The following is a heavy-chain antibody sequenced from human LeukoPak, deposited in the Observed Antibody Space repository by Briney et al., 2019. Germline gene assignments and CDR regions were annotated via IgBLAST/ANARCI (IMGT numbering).Heavy chain of an antibody. D-gene: IGHD4/OR15-4a*01. CDR2: INLDGGDK. Sequence: GGSLRLSCAASGVSLGNYWMSWVRQAPGKGLEWVANINLDGGDKSYVGSVKGRFTISRDNAKNSLYLQMNSLGAEDTAVYYCARDYDYSLDYWGQGTLVTVSS. J-gene: IGHJ4*02. V-gene: IGHV3-7*01. CDR1: GVSLGNYW. CDR3: ARDYDYSLDY.